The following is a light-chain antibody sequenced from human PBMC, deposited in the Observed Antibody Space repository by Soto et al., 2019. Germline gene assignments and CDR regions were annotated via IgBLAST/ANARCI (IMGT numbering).Light chain of an antibody. CDR3: GAWDSSLSAGV. Sequence: QSVLTQPPSVSAAPGQKVTISCSGSSFNIGNNYVSWFQHLPGTAPKLLIYENNNRPPGIPDRFSASKSGTSATLGITGLQTGDEADYYCGAWDSSLSAGVFGGGTKLTVL. J-gene: IGLJ3*02. V-gene: IGLV1-51*02. CDR2: ENN. CDR1: SFNIGNNY.